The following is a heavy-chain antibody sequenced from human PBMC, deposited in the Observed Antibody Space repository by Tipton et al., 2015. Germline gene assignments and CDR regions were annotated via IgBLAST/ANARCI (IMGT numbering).Heavy chain of an antibody. CDR2: IYYNGNT. CDR3: ATLVDGYSRIP. V-gene: IGHV4-59*01. Sequence: TLSLTCTVSGGSFRDYYWSWIRQSPGKGLEWIGYIYYNGNTKYNPSLKGRVTILVDTSKNQFSLKVNSVTAADTAVYYCATLVDGYSRIPWGQGTRVTVSS. J-gene: IGHJ5*02. D-gene: IGHD5-18*01. CDR1: GGSFRDYY.